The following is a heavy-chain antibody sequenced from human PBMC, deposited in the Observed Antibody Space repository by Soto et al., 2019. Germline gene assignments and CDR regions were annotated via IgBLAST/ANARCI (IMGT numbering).Heavy chain of an antibody. D-gene: IGHD6-6*01. Sequence: EAQLLESGGDWAQPGGSLRLSCAASGFTFSSHGMSWVRQAPGKGLEWIAGLSRGGGTTYYADSVKGRFTISRDNSKNTLDLIMNSLKVEDTALYYCAKDGQYRTDGFDVWGQGPMVTVSS. J-gene: IGHJ3*01. V-gene: IGHV3-23*01. CDR2: LSRGGGTT. CDR3: AKDGQYRTDGFDV. CDR1: GFTFSSHG.